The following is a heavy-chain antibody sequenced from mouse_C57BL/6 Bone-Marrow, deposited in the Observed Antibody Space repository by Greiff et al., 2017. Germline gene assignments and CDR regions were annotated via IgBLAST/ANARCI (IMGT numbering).Heavy chain of an antibody. Sequence: VQGVESGGGLVQPGGSMKLSCAASGFTFSDAWMDWVRPSPEKGLEWVAEIRTKANNHATYYADSVQGRFTISRDDSKSSGYLQMSSLRAEDTGIYYCGGVTLYYLDYWGQGTTRTVSS. V-gene: IGHV6-6*01. CDR1: GFTFSDAW. J-gene: IGHJ2*01. CDR3: GGVTLYYLDY. D-gene: IGHD2-1*01. CDR2: IRTKANNHAT.